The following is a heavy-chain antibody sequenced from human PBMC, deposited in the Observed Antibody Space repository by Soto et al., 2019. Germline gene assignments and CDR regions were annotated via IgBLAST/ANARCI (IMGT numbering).Heavy chain of an antibody. J-gene: IGHJ6*02. CDR1: GGSISSYY. D-gene: IGHD6-6*01. V-gene: IGHV4-59*01. CDR3: ARDKVEYSSSTYYYYYGMDV. Sequence: QVQLQESGPGLVKPSETLSLTCTVSGGSISSYYWSWIRQPPGKGLEWIGYIYYSGSTNYNPSLKSRVTISVDTSKNQFSLKLSSVTAADTAVYYCARDKVEYSSSTYYYYYGMDVWGQGTTVTVSS. CDR2: IYYSGST.